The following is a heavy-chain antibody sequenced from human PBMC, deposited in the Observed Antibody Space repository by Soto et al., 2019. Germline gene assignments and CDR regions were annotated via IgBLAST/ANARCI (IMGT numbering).Heavy chain of an antibody. D-gene: IGHD3-22*01. J-gene: IGHJ6*02. CDR1: GYTFTSYD. CDR3: ARDHSNYGMDV. V-gene: IGHV1-8*01. Sequence: QVQLVQSGAEVKKPGASVKVSCKASGYTFTSYDINWVRQATGQGLEWMGWMNPNSGNTVYAQTIQGRITMTRNTSITTAYLELSSLRSEDTAVYYCARDHSNYGMDVWGQGTTVTVSS. CDR2: MNPNSGNT.